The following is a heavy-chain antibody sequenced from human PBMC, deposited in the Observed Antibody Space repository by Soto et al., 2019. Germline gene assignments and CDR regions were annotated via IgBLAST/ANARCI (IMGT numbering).Heavy chain of an antibody. CDR3: ARERYQVISDGMDV. CDR1: GYTFTGYY. CDR2: INPETGGT. Sequence: ASVKVSCKASGYTFTGYYVHWVREAPGQGLEWMGWINPETGGTSYAQKFQGRVTLSRDTSINTAYLELSRLRFDDAAVYFCARERYQVISDGMDVWGQGTTVTVS. J-gene: IGHJ6*02. D-gene: IGHD2-2*01. V-gene: IGHV1-2*02.